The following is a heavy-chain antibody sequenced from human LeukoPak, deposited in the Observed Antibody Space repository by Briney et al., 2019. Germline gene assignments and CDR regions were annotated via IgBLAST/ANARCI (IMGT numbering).Heavy chain of an antibody. CDR3: ARNYGSGSYYPFDY. Sequence: QAGGSLRLSCAAFGFTFSTYGMHWVRQAPGKGLEWVAVIWYDGSNKYYADSVKGRFTISRDNSKNTLYLQMNSLRAEDTAVYYCARNYGSGSYYPFDYWGQGTLVTVSS. CDR2: IWYDGSNK. D-gene: IGHD3-10*01. V-gene: IGHV3-33*01. J-gene: IGHJ4*02. CDR1: GFTFSTYG.